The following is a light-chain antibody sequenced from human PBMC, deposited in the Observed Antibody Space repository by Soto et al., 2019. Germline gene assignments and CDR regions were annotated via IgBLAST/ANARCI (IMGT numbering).Light chain of an antibody. CDR2: DAS. CDR3: QQRSNWPWT. V-gene: IGKV3-11*01. J-gene: IGKJ1*01. Sequence: EIVLTQSPATLSLSPGERATLSCRASPSVTSNLAWYQQALGQAPRLLIYDASNRAAGIPARFSGSGSGTDFTLTISSLEPEDFALYYCQQRSNWPWTFGQGTKVEIK. CDR1: PSVTSN.